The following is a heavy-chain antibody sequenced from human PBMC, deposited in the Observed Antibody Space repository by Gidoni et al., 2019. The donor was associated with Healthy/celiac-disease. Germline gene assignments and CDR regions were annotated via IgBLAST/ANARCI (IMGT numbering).Heavy chain of an antibody. CDR3: ARGRDGYEFGYFDL. CDR1: GGSISSSSYY. D-gene: IGHD5-12*01. J-gene: IGHJ2*01. V-gene: IGHV4-39*01. CDR2: SYYSGST. Sequence: QLQLQESGPGLVKPSETLSLTCTVSGGSISSSSYYWGWIRQPPGKGLEWIGSSYYSGSTYYNPSLKSRVTISVDTSKNQFALKLSSVTAADTAVYYCARGRDGYEFGYFDLWGRGTLVTVSS.